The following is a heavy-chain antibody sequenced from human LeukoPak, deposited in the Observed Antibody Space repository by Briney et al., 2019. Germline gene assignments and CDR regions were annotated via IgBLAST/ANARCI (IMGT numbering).Heavy chain of an antibody. V-gene: IGHV3-30*04. Sequence: QSGGSLRLSCAASGFTFSSYAMHWVRQAPGKGLEWVAVISYDGSNKYYADSVKGRFTISRDDSKNTLYLQMNSLRAEDTAVYYCAREGLLWFGESHDAFDIWGQGTMVTVSS. CDR3: AREGLLWFGESHDAFDI. CDR1: GFTFSSYA. CDR2: ISYDGSNK. J-gene: IGHJ3*02. D-gene: IGHD3-10*01.